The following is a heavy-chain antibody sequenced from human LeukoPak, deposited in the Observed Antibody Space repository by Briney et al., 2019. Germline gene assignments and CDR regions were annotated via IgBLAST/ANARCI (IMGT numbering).Heavy chain of an antibody. D-gene: IGHD4-17*01. J-gene: IGHJ5*02. CDR1: LGTFSRYA. Sequence: SVKVSSTPSLGTFSRYAFSWVRQAPGQGLEWMGRIIPILGITKYAQKLQGRVTITADKSTSTAYMELNSLRSEDTAVYYCATMGIVGDYVSWFDPWGQGTLVTVSS. V-gene: IGHV1-69*04. CDR3: ATMGIVGDYVSWFDP. CDR2: IIPILGIT.